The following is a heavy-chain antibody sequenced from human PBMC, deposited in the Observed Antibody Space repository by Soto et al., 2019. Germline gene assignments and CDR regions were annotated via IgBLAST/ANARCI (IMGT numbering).Heavy chain of an antibody. V-gene: IGHV1-2*02. D-gene: IGHD5-12*01. J-gene: IGHJ4*02. CDR3: AKDSMSGYDYHSFDF. CDR2: ISPNSGGT. CDR1: GYTFTAYY. Sequence: ASVKVSCKASGYTFTAYYIHWVRQAPGQGLEWMGWISPNSGGTNYAQKFQGRVTMTRDTSITTVYMELRRLTSDDTALYYCAKDSMSGYDYHSFDFWGQGALVTVSS.